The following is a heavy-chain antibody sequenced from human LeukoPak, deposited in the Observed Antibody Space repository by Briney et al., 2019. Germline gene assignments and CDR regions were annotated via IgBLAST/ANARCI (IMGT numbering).Heavy chain of an antibody. V-gene: IGHV1-2*02. Sequence: ASVKVSCKASGYTFTGYYMQWVRQAPGQGLEWMGWINPNSGGTNYAQKFQGRVTMTRDTSISTAYMELSRLRSDDTAVYYCARDPYYDILTGYSWAFDYWGQGTLVTVSS. CDR3: ARDPYYDILTGYSWAFDY. D-gene: IGHD3-9*01. CDR1: GYTFTGYY. CDR2: INPNSGGT. J-gene: IGHJ4*02.